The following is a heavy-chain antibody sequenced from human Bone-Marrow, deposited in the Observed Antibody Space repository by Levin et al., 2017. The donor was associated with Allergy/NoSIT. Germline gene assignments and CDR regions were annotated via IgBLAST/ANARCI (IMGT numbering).Heavy chain of an antibody. CDR1: GFTFSDNY. CDR2: INGPGTII. V-gene: IGHV3-11*01. CDR3: AHSRGADYSNSYGMDV. J-gene: IGHJ6*02. D-gene: IGHD4-11*01. Sequence: LSLTCAASGFTFSDNYMTWIRQIPGKGLEWLSYINGPGTIIYYADSVKGRFTISRDNAKNSLYLQMNSLRAEDTAMYYCAHSRGADYSNSYGMDVWGQGTTVTVSS.